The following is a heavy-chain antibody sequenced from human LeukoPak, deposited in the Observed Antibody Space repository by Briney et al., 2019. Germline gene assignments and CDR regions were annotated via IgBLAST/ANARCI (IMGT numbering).Heavy chain of an antibody. CDR1: GGSISSYY. CDR3: ARELGVVVAKGGFDY. Sequence: SETLSLTCTVSGGSISSYYWSWIRQPPGKGLEWIGYIYYSGSTNYNPSLKSRVTISVDTSKKQFSLKLSSVTAADTAVYYCARELGVVVAKGGFDYWGQGTLVTVSS. V-gene: IGHV4-59*01. J-gene: IGHJ4*02. D-gene: IGHD2-15*01. CDR2: IYYSGST.